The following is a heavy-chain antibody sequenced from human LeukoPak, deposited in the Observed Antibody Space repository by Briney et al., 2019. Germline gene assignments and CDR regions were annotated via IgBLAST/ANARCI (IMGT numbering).Heavy chain of an antibody. CDR3: ARHISIWYADY. CDR2: IYPGNSDT. D-gene: IGHD6-13*01. J-gene: IGHJ4*02. V-gene: IGHV5-51*01. CDR1: GYSFTSYW. Sequence: RGESLEISCKGSGYSFTSYWIGWVRQMPGRGLEWMGIIYPGNSDTRYSPSFQGQVTISADKSISTAYLQWSSLKASDTAMYYCARHISIWYADYWGQGTLVTVSS.